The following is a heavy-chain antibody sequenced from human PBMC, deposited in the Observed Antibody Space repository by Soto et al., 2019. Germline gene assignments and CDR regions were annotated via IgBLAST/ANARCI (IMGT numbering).Heavy chain of an antibody. D-gene: IGHD6-13*01. J-gene: IGHJ4*02. V-gene: IGHV3-23*01. CDR3: AXDGGGGLYSSSWWEFDY. CDR1: GLTFSSHV. Sequence: QPGGSLRLSCAASGLTFSSHVMNWVRQAQGKGLEWVSGISGSGGTTYYADSVKGRFTISRDNSKTTLYLQMNSLRGEDTAVYYCAXDGGGGLYSSSWWEFDYWGQGTLVTVSS. CDR2: ISGSGGTT.